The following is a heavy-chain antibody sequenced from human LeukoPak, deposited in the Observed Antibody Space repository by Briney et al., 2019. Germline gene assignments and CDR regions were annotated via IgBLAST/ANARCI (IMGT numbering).Heavy chain of an antibody. J-gene: IGHJ4*02. Sequence: GGSLRLSCAASGFTFSSYGMHRVRQAPGKGLEWVAFIRYDGSNKYYADSVKGRFTISRDNSKNTLYLQMNSLRAEDTAVYYCAKEEVQWELRFDYWGQGTLVTVSS. CDR1: GFTFSSYG. CDR3: AKEEVQWELRFDY. CDR2: IRYDGSNK. V-gene: IGHV3-30*02. D-gene: IGHD1-26*01.